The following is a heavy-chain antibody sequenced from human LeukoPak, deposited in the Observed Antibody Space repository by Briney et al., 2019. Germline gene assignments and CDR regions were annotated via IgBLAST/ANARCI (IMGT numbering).Heavy chain of an antibody. V-gene: IGHV4-4*07. CDR2: IYTSGST. D-gene: IGHD2-2*01. J-gene: IGHJ5*02. CDR3: ARALEYCSSTSCCGGVTNWFDP. Sequence: PSETLSLTCTVSGGSISSYYWSWIRQPAGKGLEWIGRIYTSGSTNYNPSLKSRVTMSVDTSKNQFSLKLSSVTAADTAVYYCARALEYCSSTSCCGGVTNWFDPWGQGTLVTVSS. CDR1: GGSISSYY.